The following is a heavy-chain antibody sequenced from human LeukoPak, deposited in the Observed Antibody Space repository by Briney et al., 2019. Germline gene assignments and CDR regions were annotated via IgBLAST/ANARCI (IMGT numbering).Heavy chain of an antibody. D-gene: IGHD6-13*01. J-gene: IGHJ4*02. CDR3: ARQVEGYSSSWFL. CDR1: GYSFTTTTYW. CDR2: IYPRDSDT. Sequence: GESLRISCKASGYSFTTTTYWIGWVRQMPGKGLEWMGIIYPRDSDTRYSPSFQGQVTISADKTINTAYLQWSSLKASDTAMYYCARQVEGYSSSWFLWGQGTLVTVPS. V-gene: IGHV5-51*01.